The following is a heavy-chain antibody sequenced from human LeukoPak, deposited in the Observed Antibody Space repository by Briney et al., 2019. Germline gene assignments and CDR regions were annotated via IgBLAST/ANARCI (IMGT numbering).Heavy chain of an antibody. Sequence: ASVKVSCKASGYTFTSYDINWVRQATGQGLEWMGWMNPNSGNTGYAQKFQGRVTMTRSTSISTAYMELSSLRSEDTAVYYGARGLGSTQWLVRYYYYYYMDVWGKGTTVTVSS. V-gene: IGHV1-8*01. D-gene: IGHD6-19*01. J-gene: IGHJ6*03. CDR1: GYTFTSYD. CDR2: MNPNSGNT. CDR3: ARGLGSTQWLVRYYYYYYMDV.